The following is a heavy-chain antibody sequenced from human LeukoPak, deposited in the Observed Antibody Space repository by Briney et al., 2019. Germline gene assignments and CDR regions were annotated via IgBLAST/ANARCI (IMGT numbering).Heavy chain of an antibody. CDR1: GFTFSSYA. D-gene: IGHD3-10*01. CDR2: ISYDGSNK. J-gene: IGHJ6*03. V-gene: IGHV3-30-3*01. CDR3: ARGGSGSYYYYYYYYMDV. Sequence: PGGSLRLSCVASGFTFSSYAMHWVRQAPGKGLEWVAIISYDGSNKYYADSVKDRFTISRDNSKNTLYLQMNSLRPEDTAVYYCARGGSGSYYYYYYYYMDVWGKGTTVTVSS.